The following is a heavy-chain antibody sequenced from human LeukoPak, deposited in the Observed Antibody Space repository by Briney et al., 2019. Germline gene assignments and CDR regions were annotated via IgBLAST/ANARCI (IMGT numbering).Heavy chain of an antibody. CDR2: TPGSGGAT. Sequence: GGSLRLSCEASGFTFSSYALRWVRQAPGTGLEWVSSTPGSGGATYYADSVRGRFSISRDSSKNTVYLQMNSLRDEDTGVHYCARARPWDSSRSYYFGMDVWGHGTTVTVSS. D-gene: IGHD3-22*01. V-gene: IGHV3-23*01. CDR1: GFTFSSYA. J-gene: IGHJ6*02. CDR3: ARARPWDSSRSYYFGMDV.